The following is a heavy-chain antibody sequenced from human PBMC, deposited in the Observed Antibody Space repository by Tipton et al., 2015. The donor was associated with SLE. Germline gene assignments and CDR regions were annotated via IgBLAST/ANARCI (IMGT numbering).Heavy chain of an antibody. D-gene: IGHD6-6*01. J-gene: IGHJ4*02. V-gene: IGHV4-59*08. CDR1: GGSISSYS. CDR2: IYYSEST. Sequence: TLSLTCSVSGGSISSYSYNWIRQPPGKGLEWIANIYYSESTNYNPSLKSRVTISVDTSKNQFSLKLSSVTAADTAVYYCARQYSSSSYFDYWGQGTLVTVSS. CDR3: ARQYSSSSYFDY.